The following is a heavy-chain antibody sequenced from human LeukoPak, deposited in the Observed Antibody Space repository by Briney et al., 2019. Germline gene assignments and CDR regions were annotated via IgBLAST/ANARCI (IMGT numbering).Heavy chain of an antibody. CDR3: ANGIHYYDSSGFDS. CDR2: ISYDGSNK. J-gene: IGHJ3*01. D-gene: IGHD3-22*01. Sequence: GGSLRLSCAASGFTFSSYGMHWVRQAPGKGLEWVAVISYDGSNKYYADSVKGRFTISRDNSKNTLYLQMNSLRAEDTAVYYCANGIHYYDSSGFDSWGQGTMVTVSS. CDR1: GFTFSSYG. V-gene: IGHV3-30*18.